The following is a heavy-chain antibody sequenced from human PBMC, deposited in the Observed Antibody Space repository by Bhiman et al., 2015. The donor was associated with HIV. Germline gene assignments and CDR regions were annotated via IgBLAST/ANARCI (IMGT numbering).Heavy chain of an antibody. D-gene: IGHD6-19*01. V-gene: IGHV3-7*01. J-gene: IGHJ4*02. CDR2: INEDGSEK. CDR3: AREAVAGTIYFNY. CDR1: GFTFSGFW. Sequence: EVQLVESGGGLVQPGGSLRLSCAASGFTFSGFWMTWVRQAPGKGLEWVANINEDGSEKYYVDSVKGRFTISRDNAKKSMYLQMNSLGVEDTALYYCAREAVAGTIYFNYWGPGERWSPVSS.